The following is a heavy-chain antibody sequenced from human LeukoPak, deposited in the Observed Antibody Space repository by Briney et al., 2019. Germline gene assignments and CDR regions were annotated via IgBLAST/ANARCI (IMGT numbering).Heavy chain of an antibody. Sequence: GGSLRLSCAASGFTFSSYWMSWFRKAPGKGLEWVANIKQDGSEKYYVDSVKGRFTISRDNAKNSLYLQMNSLRAEDTAVYYCARLTGYSSGWYGSRFDYWGQGTLVTVSS. J-gene: IGHJ4*02. CDR1: GFTFSSYW. CDR3: ARLTGYSSGWYGSRFDY. D-gene: IGHD6-19*01. V-gene: IGHV3-7*03. CDR2: IKQDGSEK.